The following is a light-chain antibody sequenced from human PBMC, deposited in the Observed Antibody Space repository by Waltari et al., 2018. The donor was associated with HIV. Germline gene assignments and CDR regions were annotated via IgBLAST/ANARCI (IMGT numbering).Light chain of an antibody. CDR2: KVS. J-gene: IGKJ1*01. V-gene: IGKV2-30*01. CDR3: MQGTDWPPM. CDR1: QSLVYSDGNTY. Sequence: MTQSPLSLPVTLGQPASISCRSSQSLVYSDGNTYLSWFQQRPGQSPRRLIYKVSNRDSGVPDRFSGSGSRTDFTLKISRVEADDVGIYYCMQGTDWPPMFGQGTKVEIK.